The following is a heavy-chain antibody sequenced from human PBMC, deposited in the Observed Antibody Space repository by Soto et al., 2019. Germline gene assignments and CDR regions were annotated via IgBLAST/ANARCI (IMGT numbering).Heavy chain of an antibody. V-gene: IGHV1-69*01. Sequence: QVQLVQSGAEVKKPGSSVKVSCKASGGTFSSYAISWVRQAPGQGIEWMGGIIPIFGTANYAQKFQGRVTITADESTSTAYMELSSLRSEDTAVYYCARGRIAARSYYYYYGMDVWGQGTTVTVSS. CDR2: IIPIFGTA. CDR3: ARGRIAARSYYYYYGMDV. CDR1: GGTFSSYA. J-gene: IGHJ6*02. D-gene: IGHD6-6*01.